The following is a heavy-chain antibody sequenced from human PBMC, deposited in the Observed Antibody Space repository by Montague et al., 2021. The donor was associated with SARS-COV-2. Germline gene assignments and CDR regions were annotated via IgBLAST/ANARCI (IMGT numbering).Heavy chain of an antibody. CDR3: ARGWAFDP. V-gene: IGHV4-59*08. CDR1: GGSTATHY. D-gene: IGHD6-19*01. Sequence: SETLSLTCTVSGGSTATHYWNCIRQSPGKRPEWIGDVYYHGDTTYNPSLQSRVTISIDTSDNHFSLRLNSVTAADTAVYFCARGWAFDPWGQGRLVTVSS. CDR2: VYYHGDT. J-gene: IGHJ3*01.